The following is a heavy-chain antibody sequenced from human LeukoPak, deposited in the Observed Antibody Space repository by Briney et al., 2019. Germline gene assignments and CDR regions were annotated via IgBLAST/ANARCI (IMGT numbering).Heavy chain of an antibody. CDR2: ISYDGSNK. Sequence: GGSLRLSCAASGFTFSSYAMHWVRQAPGKGLEWVAVISYDGSNKYYADSVKGRFTISRDNSKSTLYLQMNSLRAEDTAVYYCARDRVGATDYFDYWGQGTLVTVSS. CDR1: GFTFSSYA. CDR3: ARDRVGATDYFDY. J-gene: IGHJ4*02. V-gene: IGHV3-30-3*01. D-gene: IGHD1-26*01.